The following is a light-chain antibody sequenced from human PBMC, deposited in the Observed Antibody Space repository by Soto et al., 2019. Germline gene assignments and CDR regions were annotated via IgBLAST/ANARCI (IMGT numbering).Light chain of an antibody. CDR2: GAS. CDR1: QSVSRSY. J-gene: IGKJ5*01. CDR3: QQYGSSIT. V-gene: IGKV3-20*01. Sequence: EIVLTQSPGTLSLSPGERATLSCGASQSVSRSYLAWYQQKPCQAPRLLIYGASSRATGIPDRLSGSASGTDFTLTINRLAPEDFAVYYCQQYGSSITFGHGTRLEIK.